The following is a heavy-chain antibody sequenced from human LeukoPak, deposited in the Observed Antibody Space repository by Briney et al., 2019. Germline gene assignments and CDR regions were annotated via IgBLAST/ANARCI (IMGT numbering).Heavy chain of an antibody. CDR2: IKQDGSEK. D-gene: IGHD3-3*01. J-gene: IGHJ5*02. CDR1: GFTFSSYW. CDR3: ARVGLYYDFWTPDWFDP. V-gene: IGHV3-7*04. Sequence: PRGSLRLSCAASGFTFSSYWMSWVRQAPGKGLEWVANIKQDGSEKYYVDSVKGRFTISRDNAKNSLYLQMNSLRAEDTAVYYCARVGLYYDFWTPDWFDPWGQGTLVTVSS.